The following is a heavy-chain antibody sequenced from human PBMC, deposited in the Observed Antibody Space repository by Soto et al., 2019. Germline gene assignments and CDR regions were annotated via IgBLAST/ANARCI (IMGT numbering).Heavy chain of an antibody. CDR2: MNPNSGNT. Sequence: ASVKVSCKASGYNFTSYDIKWVRQATGQGLGWMGWMNPNSGNTGYAQKFQGRVTMTRNTSISTGYRGLSRLRSEDTAVYYCARGREYYDFWSGYASGWFDPWGQGALVTVSS. D-gene: IGHD3-3*01. CDR3: ARGREYYDFWSGYASGWFDP. V-gene: IGHV1-8*01. CDR1: GYNFTSYD. J-gene: IGHJ5*02.